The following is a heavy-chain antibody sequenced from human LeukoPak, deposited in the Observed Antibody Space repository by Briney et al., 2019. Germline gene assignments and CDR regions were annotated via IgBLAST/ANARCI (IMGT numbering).Heavy chain of an antibody. CDR2: IYTSGST. V-gene: IGHV4-4*07. Sequence: SETLSLTCTVSGGSISSYYWSWTRQPAGKGLEWIGRIYTSGSTNYNPSLKSRVTMSVDTSKNQFSLKLSSVTAADTAVYYCARGPHYYDSSGIDAFDIWGQGTMVTVSS. J-gene: IGHJ3*02. D-gene: IGHD3-22*01. CDR3: ARGPHYYDSSGIDAFDI. CDR1: GGSISSYY.